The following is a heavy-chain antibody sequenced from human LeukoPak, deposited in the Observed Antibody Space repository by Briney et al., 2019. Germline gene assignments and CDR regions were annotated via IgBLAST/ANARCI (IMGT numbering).Heavy chain of an antibody. V-gene: IGHV4-34*01. CDR2: INHSGST. CDR1: GGSFSGYY. D-gene: IGHD2-2*01. J-gene: IGHJ4*02. Sequence: KPSETLSLTCAVYGGSFSGYYWSWIRQPPGKGLEWIGEINHSGSTNYNPSLKSRVTISVDTSKNQFSLKLSSVTAADTAVYYCARGPSYRCSSTSCYFDYWGQGTLVTVSS. CDR3: ARGPSYRCSSTSCYFDY.